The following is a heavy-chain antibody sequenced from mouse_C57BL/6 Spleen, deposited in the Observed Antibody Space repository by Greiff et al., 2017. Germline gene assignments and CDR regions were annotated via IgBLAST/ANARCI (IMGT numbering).Heavy chain of an antibody. V-gene: IGHV1-76*01. CDR2: IYPGSGNT. CDR1: GYTFTDYY. J-gene: IGHJ4*01. Sequence: QVQLQQSGAELVRPGASVKLSCKASGYTFTDYYINWVKQRPGQGLEWIARIYPGSGNTYYNEKFKGKATLTAEKSSSTAYMQLSSLTSEDSAVYFCARYPNYYAMDYGGQGTSVTVSS. CDR3: ARYPNYYAMDY.